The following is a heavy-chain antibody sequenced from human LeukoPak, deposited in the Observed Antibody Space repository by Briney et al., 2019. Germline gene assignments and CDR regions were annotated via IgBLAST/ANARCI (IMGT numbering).Heavy chain of an antibody. Sequence: GGSLRLSCTASEFTVSRNYMLWVRQAPGKGLEWVSLIFSNGDTHYADSVKGRFTITRDTSKNTVSLQMNSLRVEDTAMYYCTRDQMNYWGQGTLVTVSS. CDR3: TRDQMNY. D-gene: IGHD5-24*01. CDR1: EFTVSRNY. J-gene: IGHJ4*02. V-gene: IGHV3-53*01. CDR2: IFSNGDT.